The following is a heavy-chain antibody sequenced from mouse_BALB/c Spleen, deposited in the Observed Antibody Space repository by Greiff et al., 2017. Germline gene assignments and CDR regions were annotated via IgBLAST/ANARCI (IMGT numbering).Heavy chain of an antibody. CDR1: GYTFTDYN. D-gene: IGHD2-14*01. CDR2: IYPYNGGT. J-gene: IGHJ3*01. CDR3: ATGDYRYDGAWFAY. V-gene: IGHV1S29*02. Sequence: VQLQQSGPELVKPGASVKISCKASGYTFTDYNMHWVKQSHGKSLEWIGYIYPYNGGTCYNQKFKSKATLTVDNSSSTAYMELRSLTSEDSAVYYCATGDYRYDGAWFAYWGQGTLVTVSA.